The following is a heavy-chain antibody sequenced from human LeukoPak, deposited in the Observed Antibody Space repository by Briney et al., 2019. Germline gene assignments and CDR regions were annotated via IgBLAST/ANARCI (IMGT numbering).Heavy chain of an antibody. CDR3: ARINRGAVYYDFWSGYRYFDY. Sequence: SETLSLTCTVSGGSISSYYWSWIRQPAGKGLEWIGRIYTSGSTNYNPSLKSRVTMSVDTSKNQFSLKLSSVTAADTAVHYCARINRGAVYYDFWSGYRYFDYWGQGTLVTVSS. V-gene: IGHV4-4*07. CDR1: GGSISSYY. D-gene: IGHD3-3*01. CDR2: IYTSGST. J-gene: IGHJ4*02.